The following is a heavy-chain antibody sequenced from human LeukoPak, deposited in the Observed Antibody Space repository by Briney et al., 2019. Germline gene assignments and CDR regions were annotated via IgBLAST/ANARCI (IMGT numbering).Heavy chain of an antibody. CDR2: ISYDGSNK. CDR1: GFTFSSYT. CDR3: AKAYYDFWSGYFPFDY. J-gene: IGHJ4*02. V-gene: IGHV3-30-3*01. Sequence: HPGRSLRLSCAASGFTFSSYTMHWVRQAPGKGLEWVAAISYDGSNKHYVDSVKGRFTISRDNSKNTLYLQMNSLRDEDTAVYYCAKAYYDFWSGYFPFDYWGQGTLVTVSS. D-gene: IGHD3-3*01.